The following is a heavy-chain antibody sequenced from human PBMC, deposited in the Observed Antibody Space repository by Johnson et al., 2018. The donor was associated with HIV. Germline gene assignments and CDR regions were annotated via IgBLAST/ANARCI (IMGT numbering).Heavy chain of an antibody. V-gene: IGHV3-74*01. CDR2: ISGGEDDT. CDR1: GFTFSSYW. D-gene: IGHD6-13*01. J-gene: IGHJ3*02. CDR3: ARARGQLTRGDDAFDI. Sequence: VRLVESGGGLVQPGGSLRLSCAASGFTFSSYWMHWVRQAPGKGLVWVSVISGGEDDTYYADSVKGRFTISRDNSKNTLYLQMNSLRGEDTALYYCARARGQLTRGDDAFDIWGQGTMVTVSS.